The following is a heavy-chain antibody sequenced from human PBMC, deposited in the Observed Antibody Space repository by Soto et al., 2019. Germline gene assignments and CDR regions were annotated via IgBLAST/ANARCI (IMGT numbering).Heavy chain of an antibody. Sequence: SETLSLTCAVSGGSISSGGYYWSWIRQHPGKGLEWIGYIYYSGSTYYNPSLKSRVTISVDTSKNQFSLKLSSVTAADTAVYYCARVWIVVVPAAENNWFDPWGQGTLVTVSS. J-gene: IGHJ5*02. CDR3: ARVWIVVVPAAENNWFDP. D-gene: IGHD2-2*01. CDR1: GGSISSGGYY. V-gene: IGHV4-31*11. CDR2: IYYSGST.